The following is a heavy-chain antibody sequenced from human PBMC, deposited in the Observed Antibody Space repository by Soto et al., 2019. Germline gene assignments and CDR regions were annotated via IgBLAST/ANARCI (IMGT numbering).Heavy chain of an antibody. CDR3: AKEQAMVRGGRYYGMDV. V-gene: IGHV3-30*18. D-gene: IGHD3-10*01. Sequence: PGGSLRLSCAASGFTFSSYGMHWVRQAPGKGLEWVAVISYDGSNKYYADSVKGRFTISRDNSKNTLYLQMNSLRAEDTAVYYCAKEQAMVRGGRYYGMDVWGQGTTVTVS. J-gene: IGHJ6*02. CDR1: GFTFSSYG. CDR2: ISYDGSNK.